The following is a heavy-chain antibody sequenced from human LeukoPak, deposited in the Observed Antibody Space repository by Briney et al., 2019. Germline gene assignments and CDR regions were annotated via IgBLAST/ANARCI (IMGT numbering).Heavy chain of an antibody. D-gene: IGHD6-13*01. Sequence: SETLSLTCIVSSGSISDSSYYWSWIRQPPGKGLEWIGEINHSGSTNYNPSLKSRVTISVDTSKNQFSLKLSSVTAADTAVYYCARGSRYSSSWYLKNSGNWFDPWGQGTLVTVSS. J-gene: IGHJ5*02. CDR3: ARGSRYSSSWYLKNSGNWFDP. CDR2: INHSGST. CDR1: SGSISDSSYY. V-gene: IGHV4-34*01.